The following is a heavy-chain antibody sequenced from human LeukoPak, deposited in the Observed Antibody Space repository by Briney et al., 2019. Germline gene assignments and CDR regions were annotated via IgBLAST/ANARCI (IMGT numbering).Heavy chain of an antibody. J-gene: IGHJ3*02. CDR2: ISGSGGTT. V-gene: IGHV3-23*01. Sequence: TGGSLRLSCAASGFTFRKYAMHWVRQAPGKGLEWVSGISGSGGTTFHADSVKGRFTIPRDNAKNTLYLQMTSLRAEDTAVYYCAKPQRWELLIEADAFEIWGQGTMVTVSS. CDR1: GFTFRKYA. CDR3: AKPQRWELLIEADAFEI. D-gene: IGHD1-26*01.